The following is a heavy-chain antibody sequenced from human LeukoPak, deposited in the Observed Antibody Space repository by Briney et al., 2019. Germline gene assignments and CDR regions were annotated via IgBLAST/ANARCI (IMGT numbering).Heavy chain of an antibody. V-gene: IGHV4-39*01. CDR2: IYYSGST. Sequence: PSETLSLTCTVSGDSISTSSYYWGWIRQPPGKELEWLGSIYYSGSTYYNPSLKSRVTISVDTSKNQFSLNLYSVTAADTAVFYCARSYYYDYRQIDYWGQGTLVTVS. D-gene: IGHD3-22*01. CDR1: GDSISTSSYY. J-gene: IGHJ4*02. CDR3: ARSYYYDYRQIDY.